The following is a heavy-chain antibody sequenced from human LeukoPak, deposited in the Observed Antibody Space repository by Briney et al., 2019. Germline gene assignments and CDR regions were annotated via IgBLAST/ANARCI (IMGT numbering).Heavy chain of an antibody. Sequence: PGGSLRLSCAASGFTFSDYYMSWIRQAPGKGLEWVSYISSSGSTIYYADSVKGRFTISRDNAKNSLYLQMNSLRAEDTAVYYCAKDWGYDFWSGYPDYWGQGTLVTVSS. V-gene: IGHV3-11*01. CDR1: GFTFSDYY. CDR2: ISSSGSTI. CDR3: AKDWGYDFWSGYPDY. D-gene: IGHD3-3*01. J-gene: IGHJ4*02.